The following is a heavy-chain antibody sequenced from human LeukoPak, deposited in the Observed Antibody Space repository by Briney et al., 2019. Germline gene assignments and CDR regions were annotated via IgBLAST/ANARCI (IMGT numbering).Heavy chain of an antibody. J-gene: IGHJ4*02. V-gene: IGHV3-64D*06. CDR1: GITFSTYV. CDR3: VRGTGY. Sequence: GALRLSCSVSGITFSTYVMHWVRQAPGKGLEYVSAISSNGDNTYDADSVKGRFSISRDNSKNTLYLQMSSLIADDTAVYYCVRGTGYWGQGTLVTVSS. CDR2: ISSNGDNT.